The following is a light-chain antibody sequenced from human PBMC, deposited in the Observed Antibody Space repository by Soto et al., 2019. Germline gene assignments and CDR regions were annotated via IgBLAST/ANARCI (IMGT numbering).Light chain of an antibody. Sequence: EIVLTQSPGTLSLSPGEGATLSCRASQSVRNNYLAWYQQKPGQAPRLLIFGASTRATGIPDKFSGSGSGTDITLTISRLEPEDFAVYYCQQYTSSPRTFGQGTKVEIK. J-gene: IGKJ1*01. V-gene: IGKV3-20*01. CDR3: QQYTSSPRT. CDR1: QSVRNNY. CDR2: GAS.